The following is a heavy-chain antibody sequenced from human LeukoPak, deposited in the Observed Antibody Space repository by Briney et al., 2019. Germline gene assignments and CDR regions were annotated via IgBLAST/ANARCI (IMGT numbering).Heavy chain of an antibody. J-gene: IGHJ4*02. CDR2: IDGSGDST. V-gene: IGHV3-23*01. D-gene: IGHD6-19*01. CDR3: AKVIDTSMAVASADFDY. Sequence: QAGGSLRLSCAASGFTFRTFAMAWVREAPGKGLQWVSSIDGSGDSTYYADSVKGRFTISRDNSKNTLYLQMNRLRAGDTAVYYCAKVIDTSMAVASADFDYWGQGNLVTVSS. CDR1: GFTFRTFA.